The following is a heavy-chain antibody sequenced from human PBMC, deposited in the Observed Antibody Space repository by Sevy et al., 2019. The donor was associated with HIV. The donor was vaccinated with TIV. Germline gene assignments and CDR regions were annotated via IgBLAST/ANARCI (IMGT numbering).Heavy chain of an antibody. D-gene: IGHD3-10*01. CDR3: ARAWFGESFYYYYMDV. CDR1: GGTFSSYA. CDR2: IIPIFGTA. V-gene: IGHV1-69*06. J-gene: IGHJ6*03. Sequence: ASVKVSCKASGGTFSSYAISWVRQAPGQGLEWMGGIIPIFGTANYAQMFQGRVTITADKSTSTAYMELSSLRSEDTAVYYCARAWFGESFYYYYMDVWGKGTTVTVSS.